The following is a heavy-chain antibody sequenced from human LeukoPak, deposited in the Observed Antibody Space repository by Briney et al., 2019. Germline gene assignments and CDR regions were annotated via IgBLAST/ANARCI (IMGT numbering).Heavy chain of an antibody. Sequence: GGSLRLSCAASGFTFSTYWMHWVRQAPGKGLLWVSRINPDGITTTCADSVKGRFTISRDNAKNTLFLQMNSLRAEDTAVYYCARDYYYGMDVWGQGTTITVSS. CDR3: ARDYYYGMDV. J-gene: IGHJ6*02. V-gene: IGHV3-74*01. CDR1: GFTFSTYW. CDR2: INPDGITT.